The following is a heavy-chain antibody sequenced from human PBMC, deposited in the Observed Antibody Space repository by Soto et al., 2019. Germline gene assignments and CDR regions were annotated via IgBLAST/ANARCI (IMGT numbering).Heavy chain of an antibody. D-gene: IGHD2-2*01. CDR2: IYYSGST. CDR3: ARLGEYYQSLDP. J-gene: IGHJ5*02. V-gene: IGHV4-30-4*01. CDR1: GGSISSGDYY. Sequence: PSETLSLTCTVSGGSISSGDYYWSWIRQPPGKGLEWIGYIYYSGSTYYNPSLKSRVSLSLETSKSQFSLRLSSVTASDTAVYYCARLGEYYQSLDPWGQGTLVTVSS.